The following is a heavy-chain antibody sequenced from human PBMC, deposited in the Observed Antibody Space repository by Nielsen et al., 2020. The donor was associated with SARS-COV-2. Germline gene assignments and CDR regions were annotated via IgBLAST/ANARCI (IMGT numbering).Heavy chain of an antibody. CDR3: AKGRTVSLRNGMDV. J-gene: IGHJ6*02. D-gene: IGHD3-16*02. Sequence: GGSLRLSCAVSGFTFSNYGMHWVRQAPGKGLEWVAVISYDGSNKYYADSVKGRFTISRDNSKNTLYLQMNSLRAEDTAVYYCAKGRTVSLRNGMDVWGQGTTVTVSS. V-gene: IGHV3-30*18. CDR1: GFTFSNYG. CDR2: ISYDGSNK.